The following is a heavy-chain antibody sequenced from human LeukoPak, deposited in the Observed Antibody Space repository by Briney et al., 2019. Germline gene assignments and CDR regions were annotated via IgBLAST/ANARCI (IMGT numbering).Heavy chain of an antibody. V-gene: IGHV4-61*01. CDR3: ARADESLVYGMDV. Sequence: SETLSLTCTVSGGSVSSSSYYWSWIRQSPGKGLEWIGYFSYSGSTHYSPSLTSRVAISVDTSRNQLSLKLKSVTAADTAIYYCARADESLVYGMDVWGQGTTVTVSS. J-gene: IGHJ6*02. CDR2: FSYSGST. CDR1: GGSVSSSSYY.